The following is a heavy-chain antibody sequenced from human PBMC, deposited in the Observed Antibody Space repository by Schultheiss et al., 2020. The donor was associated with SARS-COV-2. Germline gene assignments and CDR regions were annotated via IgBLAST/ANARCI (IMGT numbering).Heavy chain of an antibody. CDR3: ARDSRVRGVIDYYYYGMDV. CDR1: GFTFDDYA. V-gene: IGHV3-43D*03. CDR2: ISWDGGST. D-gene: IGHD3-10*01. J-gene: IGHJ6*02. Sequence: GGSLRLSCAASGFTFDDYAMHWVRQAPGKGLEWVSLISWDGGSTYYADSVKGRFTISRDNAKNSLYLQMNSLRDEDTAVYYCARDSRVRGVIDYYYYGMDVWGQGTTVTVSS.